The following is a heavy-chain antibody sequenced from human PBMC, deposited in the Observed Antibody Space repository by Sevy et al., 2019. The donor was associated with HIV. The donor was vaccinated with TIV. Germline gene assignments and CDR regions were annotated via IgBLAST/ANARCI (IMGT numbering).Heavy chain of an antibody. J-gene: IGHJ5*02. CDR2: IWHDGSNK. CDR1: GFTFNFHG. CDR3: ARETDNSARWLDP. D-gene: IGHD4-4*01. V-gene: IGHV3-33*01. Sequence: GWSLRLSCAASGFTFNFHGMHWVRQAAGKGLQWVAFIWHDGSNKYMADSVKGQFTISRDNSKNTLFLQMNSLTVEDTAVYYRARETDNSARWLDPWGQGTLVTVSS.